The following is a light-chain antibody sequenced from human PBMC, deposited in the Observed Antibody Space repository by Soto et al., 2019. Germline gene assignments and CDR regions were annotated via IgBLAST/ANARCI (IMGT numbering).Light chain of an antibody. CDR1: QSISSW. CDR3: QQYYGYSRP. Sequence: DIQMTQSPSTLSASVGDRVTITCRASQSISSWLAWYQQKPGEAPKLLISDASSLKSGVPSRFSGSGSATEFTLTISSLQSDDFATYYCQQYYGYSRPFGQGTKVDIK. J-gene: IGKJ1*01. CDR2: DAS. V-gene: IGKV1-5*01.